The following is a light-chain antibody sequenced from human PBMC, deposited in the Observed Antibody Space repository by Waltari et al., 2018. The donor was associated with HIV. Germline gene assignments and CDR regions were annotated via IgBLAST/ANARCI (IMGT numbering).Light chain of an antibody. CDR2: DVS. J-gene: IGLJ1*01. V-gene: IGLV2-14*03. Sequence: QSALTQPASVSGSPGQSLTISYTGTSSDVGGYHPVSWYQQHPAKAPKVIIYDVSNRPSGVSNRFSGSKSGNTASLTISGLQAEDEADYYCTSYTTINTYVFGTGTKVTVL. CDR1: SSDVGGYHP. CDR3: TSYTTINTYV.